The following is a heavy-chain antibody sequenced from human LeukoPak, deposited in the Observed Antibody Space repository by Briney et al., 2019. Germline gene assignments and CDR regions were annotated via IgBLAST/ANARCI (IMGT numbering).Heavy chain of an antibody. V-gene: IGHV4-59*08. CDR1: GGSISNYF. D-gene: IGHD6-19*01. Sequence: PSETLSLTCTVSGGSISNYFWSWIRQPPGKGLEWFGFITYSGTTDHNPSLRSRVTISVDASKNQFSLKLTSVTAADTAVYYCVRHTTSGWYQVVYWGQGTLVTVSS. CDR3: VRHTTSGWYQVVY. J-gene: IGHJ4*02. CDR2: ITYSGTT.